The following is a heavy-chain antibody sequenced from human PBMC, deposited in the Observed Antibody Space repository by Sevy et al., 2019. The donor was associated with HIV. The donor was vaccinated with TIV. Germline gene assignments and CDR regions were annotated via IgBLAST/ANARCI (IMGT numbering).Heavy chain of an antibody. V-gene: IGHV3-48*01. J-gene: IGHJ4*02. Sequence: GGSLRLSCAASGFTFSSYSMNWVRQPPGKGLEWVSYISGSSSTIYYADSVKCRFTISRDNAKNSLYLQMNSLRADDTAVYYCARDLIAVAGTLNYFDYWGQGTLVTVSS. CDR2: ISGSSSTI. CDR1: GFTFSSYS. D-gene: IGHD6-19*01. CDR3: ARDLIAVAGTLNYFDY.